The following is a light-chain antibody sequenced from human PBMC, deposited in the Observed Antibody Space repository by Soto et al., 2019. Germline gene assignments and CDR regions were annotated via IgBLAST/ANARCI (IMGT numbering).Light chain of an antibody. CDR3: NSYTSRSTYL. CDR1: TSDVGNYNY. V-gene: IGLV2-14*01. CDR2: EVS. Sequence: QSVLTQPASVSGSPGQSITISCTGTTSDVGNYNYVSWYQHHPGQAPKLMIYEVSNRPSGVSNRFSGSKSGNTASLTISGLQAEDEADYYRNSYTSRSTYLFGSGTKVTVL. J-gene: IGLJ1*01.